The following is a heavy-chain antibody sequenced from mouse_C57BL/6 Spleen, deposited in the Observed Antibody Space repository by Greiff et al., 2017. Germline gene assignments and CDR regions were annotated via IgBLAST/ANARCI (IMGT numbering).Heavy chain of an antibody. Sequence: VHVKQSVAELVRPGASVKLSCTASGFNIKNTYMHWVKQRPEQGLEWIGRIDPANGNTKYAPKFQGKATITADTSSNTAYLQLSSLTSEDTAIYYCASLITTVAYAMDYWGQGTSVTVSS. V-gene: IGHV14-3*01. CDR3: ASLITTVAYAMDY. J-gene: IGHJ4*01. CDR2: IDPANGNT. CDR1: GFNIKNTY. D-gene: IGHD1-1*01.